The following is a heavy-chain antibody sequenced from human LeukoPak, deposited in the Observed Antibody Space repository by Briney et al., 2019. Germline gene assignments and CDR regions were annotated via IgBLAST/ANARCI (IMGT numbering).Heavy chain of an antibody. D-gene: IGHD6-6*01. Sequence: PEGSLRLSCTASGFTFSSYWMHWVRQAPGKGLVWVSRINSDGGSTSYADSVKGRFTISRDNAKNTLYLQMNSLRAEDTAVYYCARDHWDSSSYGDDAFDIWGQGTMVTVSS. CDR2: INSDGGST. V-gene: IGHV3-74*01. CDR1: GFTFSSYW. CDR3: ARDHWDSSSYGDDAFDI. J-gene: IGHJ3*02.